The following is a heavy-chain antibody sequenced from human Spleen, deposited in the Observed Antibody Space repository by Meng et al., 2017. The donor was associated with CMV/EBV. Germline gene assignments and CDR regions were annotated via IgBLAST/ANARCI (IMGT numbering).Heavy chain of an antibody. D-gene: IGHD3-3*01. CDR1: GLG. V-gene: IGHV2-5*01. CDR3: AHRDLIVPNMDDDFWKYYNWFDP. Sequence: GLGVGWIRQPPGKALEWLALIYWNDDKRYSPSLKSRLTITKDTSKNQVVLTMTNMDPVDTATYYCAHRDLIVPNMDDDFWKYYNWFDPWGQGTLVTVSS. J-gene: IGHJ5*02. CDR2: IYWNDDK.